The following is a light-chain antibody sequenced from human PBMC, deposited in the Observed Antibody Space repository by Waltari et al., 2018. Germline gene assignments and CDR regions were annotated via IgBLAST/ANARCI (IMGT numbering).Light chain of an antibody. CDR1: SSNIGRNY. CDR3: AAWDDSLSGPV. V-gene: IGLV1-47*01. Sequence: QSVLTQPPSASGTPGQRVTISCAGSSSNIGRNYVYWYQQLPGTAPKLLISRNKQRPSGVPDRFSGSKSGTSVSLAISGLRSEDEADYYCAAWDDSLSGPVFGGGTKLTVL. CDR2: RNK. J-gene: IGLJ2*01.